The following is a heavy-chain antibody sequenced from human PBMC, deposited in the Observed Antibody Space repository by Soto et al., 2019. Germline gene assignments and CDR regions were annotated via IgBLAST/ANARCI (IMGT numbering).Heavy chain of an antibody. CDR2: IHYRGST. CDR1: GGSITGAYY. D-gene: IGHD2-15*01. J-gene: IGHJ6*02. V-gene: IGHV4-31*03. Sequence: PSETLSLTCRLSGGSITGAYYWNWIRQHPGKGLEWIGSIHYRGSTYYNPSLKTRITISLDRSNNQFSLNLSSVTAADTAVYYCARVRDSFGLDVWSQGTTVTVSS. CDR3: ARVRDSFGLDV.